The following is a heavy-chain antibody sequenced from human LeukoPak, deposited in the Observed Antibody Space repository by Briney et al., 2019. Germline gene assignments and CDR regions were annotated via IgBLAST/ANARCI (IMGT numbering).Heavy chain of an antibody. Sequence: PSETLSLTCTVSGVSISGSTYHWGWIRQPPGKGLEWIGSVYYSGTTYYNPSLKSRVTISVDTSKNVFSLKLNSVTAADTAVYYCAPTDSFTSGGYNYWGQGTLVTVSS. CDR3: APTDSFTSGGYNY. D-gene: IGHD5-12*01. CDR2: VYYSGTT. V-gene: IGHV4-39*01. J-gene: IGHJ4*02. CDR1: GVSISGSTYH.